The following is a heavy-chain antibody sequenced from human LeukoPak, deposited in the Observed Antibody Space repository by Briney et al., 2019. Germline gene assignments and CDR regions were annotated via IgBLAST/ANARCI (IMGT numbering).Heavy chain of an antibody. D-gene: IGHD3-22*01. CDR2: INPNSGGR. V-gene: IGHV1-2*02. CDR1: GYTFTGYY. J-gene: IGHJ4*02. Sequence: ASVKVSCKASGYTFTGYYMHWVRQAPGQGLEWMGWINPNSGGRNYAQKFQGRVTMTRDTSISTAYMELSRLRSDDTAVYYCARDGYYYDSSGYYFSWGQGTLVTVSS. CDR3: ARDGYYYDSSGYYFS.